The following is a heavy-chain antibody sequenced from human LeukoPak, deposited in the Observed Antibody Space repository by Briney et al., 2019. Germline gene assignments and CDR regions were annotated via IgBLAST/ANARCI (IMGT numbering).Heavy chain of an antibody. CDR2: IYYSGST. Sequence: KPSGTLSLTCTVSGGSISSSRDYWAWIRQPPGKGLEWIANIYYSGSTYYSPSLKSRVTISVDTSKNQFSLKLSSVTAADTAVYYCASSRYDFWSGTPFDYWGQGTLVTVSS. CDR1: GGSISSSRDY. D-gene: IGHD3-3*01. V-gene: IGHV4-39*07. CDR3: ASSRYDFWSGTPFDY. J-gene: IGHJ4*02.